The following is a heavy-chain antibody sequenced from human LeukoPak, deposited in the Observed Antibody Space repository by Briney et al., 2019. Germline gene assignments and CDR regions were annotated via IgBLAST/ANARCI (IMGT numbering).Heavy chain of an antibody. CDR3: ARDIGSGWYWIGGNY. D-gene: IGHD6-19*01. Sequence: ASVKVSCKASGYTFTDYYIHWVRQAPGQGLEWMGWIAPNSGDTNYAQRSQDRVTMTRDTSISTAYMELSRLKFDDTAVYYCARDIGSGWYWIGGNYWGQGTLVTVSS. J-gene: IGHJ4*02. V-gene: IGHV1-2*02. CDR2: IAPNSGDT. CDR1: GYTFTDYY.